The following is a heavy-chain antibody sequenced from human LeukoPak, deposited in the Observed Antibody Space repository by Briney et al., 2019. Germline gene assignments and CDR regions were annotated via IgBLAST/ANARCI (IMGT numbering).Heavy chain of an antibody. CDR1: GFTLSSDA. CDR2: ISGSGDKT. D-gene: IGHD1-26*01. Sequence: GGSLRLSCAASGFTLSSDAMSWVRQAPGKGLEWVSVISGSGDKTYYAVSVKGRFTISRDNSKNTLYLQMNSLRAEDTAVYYCAKGREWELPLDYWGQGTLVTVSS. J-gene: IGHJ4*02. CDR3: AKGREWELPLDY. V-gene: IGHV3-23*01.